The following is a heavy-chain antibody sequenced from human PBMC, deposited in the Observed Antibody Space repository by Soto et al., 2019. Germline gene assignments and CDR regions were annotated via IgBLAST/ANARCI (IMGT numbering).Heavy chain of an antibody. D-gene: IGHD3-22*01. Sequence: EVQLVESGGGLVQPGGSLRLSCAASGFTFSSYWMHWVRQAPGKGLMWVSRINSDGSNTNYADSVKGRFTISRDNAKNTLYLRMNSLRAEDTAVYYCATIGGYYDSSGYYYVAAVSDYWGQGTLVTVSS. J-gene: IGHJ4*02. V-gene: IGHV3-74*01. CDR1: GFTFSSYW. CDR3: ATIGGYYDSSGYYYVAAVSDY. CDR2: INSDGSNT.